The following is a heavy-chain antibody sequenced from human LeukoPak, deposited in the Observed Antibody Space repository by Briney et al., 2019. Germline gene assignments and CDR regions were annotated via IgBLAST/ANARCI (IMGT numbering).Heavy chain of an antibody. CDR1: GGSISSSSYY. CDR2: IYYSGST. V-gene: IGHV4-39*01. J-gene: IGHJ4*02. CDR3: ARRPYCSGGSCTGLFDY. D-gene: IGHD2-15*01. Sequence: SETRSLTCTVSGGSISSSSYYWGWIRQPPGKGLEWIGSIYYSGSTYYNPSLKSRITISVDTSKNQFSLKLSSVSAADTAVYYCARRPYCSGGSCTGLFDYWGQGTLVTVSS.